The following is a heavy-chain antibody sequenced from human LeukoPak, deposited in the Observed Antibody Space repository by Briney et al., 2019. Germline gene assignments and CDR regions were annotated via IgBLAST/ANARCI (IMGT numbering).Heavy chain of an antibody. J-gene: IGHJ5*02. V-gene: IGHV4-4*07. CDR1: GGSISSYD. D-gene: IGHD1-26*01. CDR2: TYTSGST. CDR3: ARGRPRNIVGAKGWFDP. Sequence: SETLSLTCTVSGGSISSYDWSWIRQPAGKGLGWIGRTYTSGSTNYNPSLKSRVTMSVDMSKNQFSLKLSSVTAADTAVYYCARGRPRNIVGAKGWFDPWGQGTLVTVSS.